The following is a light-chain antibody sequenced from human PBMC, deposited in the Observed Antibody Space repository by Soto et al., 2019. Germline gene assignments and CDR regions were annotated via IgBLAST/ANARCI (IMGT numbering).Light chain of an antibody. J-gene: IGLJ2*01. CDR3: SSYTGSSTYVV. V-gene: IGLV2-14*01. CDR1: STDVGGYNY. Sequence: QSVLTQPASVSGSPGQSVTIACTGTSTDVGGYNYVSWYQKYPGKAPKLMIYEVSNRPSGVSNRFSGSKSGNAASLTISGLQADDEADYYCSSYTGSSTYVVFGGGTKLTVL. CDR2: EVS.